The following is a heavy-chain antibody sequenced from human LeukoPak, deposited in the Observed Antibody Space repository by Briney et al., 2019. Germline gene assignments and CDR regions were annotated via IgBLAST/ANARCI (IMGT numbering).Heavy chain of an antibody. CDR3: ATLHDYGDY. Sequence: GRSLRLSCAASGFTFSSYAMHWVRQAPGKGLEWVAVISHDGSNKYYADSVKGRFTISRDNSKNTLYLQMNSLRAEDTAVYYCATLHDYGDYWGQGTLVTVSS. CDR2: ISHDGSNK. CDR1: GFTFSSYA. V-gene: IGHV3-30*04. J-gene: IGHJ4*02.